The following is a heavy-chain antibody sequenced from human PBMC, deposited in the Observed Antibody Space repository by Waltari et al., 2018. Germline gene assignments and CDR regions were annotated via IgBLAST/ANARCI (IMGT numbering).Heavy chain of an antibody. J-gene: IGHJ4*02. Sequence: EVQLLESGGGLVQPGGSLRLSCAASEFTFSTYAMSGVRQAPGKGLECVSAITNIGDSTYYADSVNGRFTISRDNSKDTLYLQMNSLRAEDTAIYYCAEDHGWLHYYWGQGTLVTVSS. V-gene: IGHV3-23*01. CDR1: EFTFSTYA. D-gene: IGHD5-12*01. CDR3: AEDHGWLHYY. CDR2: ITNIGDST.